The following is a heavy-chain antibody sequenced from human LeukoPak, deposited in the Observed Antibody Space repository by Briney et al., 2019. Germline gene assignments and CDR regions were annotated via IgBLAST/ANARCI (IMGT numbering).Heavy chain of an antibody. CDR3: VKDKIYGSHYYGMDV. V-gene: IGHV3-30*18. Sequence: GGSLRLSCEASEFIFRSYGMHWVRQAPGKGPEWVAVISYDDGSNRDYADAVKGRFSISRDNSKNTVDLQMNSLRPEDTAVYYCVKDKIYGSHYYGMDVWGQGTTVIVSS. CDR2: ISYDDGSNR. CDR1: EFIFRSYG. J-gene: IGHJ6*02. D-gene: IGHD4-17*01.